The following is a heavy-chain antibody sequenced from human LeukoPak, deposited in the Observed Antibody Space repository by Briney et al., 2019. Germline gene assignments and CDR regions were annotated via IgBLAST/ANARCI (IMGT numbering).Heavy chain of an antibody. J-gene: IGHJ4*02. CDR2: ISYDGGNK. Sequence: PGGSLRLSCAASGFTFSSYGMHWVRQAPGKGLEWVAVISYDGGNKYYADSVKGRFTISRDSSKNTLYLQMNSLRTEDTAVYYCAKEGVEAATVDYWGQGSLVTVSS. CDR1: GFTFSSYG. D-gene: IGHD6-13*01. V-gene: IGHV3-30*18. CDR3: AKEGVEAATVDY.